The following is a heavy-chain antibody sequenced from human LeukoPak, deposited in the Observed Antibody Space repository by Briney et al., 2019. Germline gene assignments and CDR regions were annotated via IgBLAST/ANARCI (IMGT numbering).Heavy chain of an antibody. V-gene: IGHV4-4*07. D-gene: IGHD6-19*01. CDR3: AREAVADVDDAFDI. J-gene: IGHJ3*02. CDR2: IYTSGST. CDR1: GGSISSYY. Sequence: SETLSLTCTVSGGSISSYYWSWIRQPAGQGLEWIGRIYTSGSTNYNPPLKRRVTMSVDTSKNQFSLKLSSVTAADTAVYYCAREAVADVDDAFDIWGQGTMVTVSS.